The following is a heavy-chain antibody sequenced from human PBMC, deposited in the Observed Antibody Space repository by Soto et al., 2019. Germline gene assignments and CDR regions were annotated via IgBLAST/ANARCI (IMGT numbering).Heavy chain of an antibody. D-gene: IGHD1-20*01. CDR2: IWYDGSNK. V-gene: IGHV3-33*01. J-gene: IGHJ4*02. CDR1: GFTFSSYG. CDR3: ARPIYNWNDALFDY. Sequence: QVQLVESGGGVVQPGRSLRLSCAASGFTFSSYGMHWVRQAPGKGLEWVAVIWYDGSNKYYADSVKGRFTISRDNSKNTLYLQMNSLRAEDTAVYYCARPIYNWNDALFDYWGQGTLVTVSS.